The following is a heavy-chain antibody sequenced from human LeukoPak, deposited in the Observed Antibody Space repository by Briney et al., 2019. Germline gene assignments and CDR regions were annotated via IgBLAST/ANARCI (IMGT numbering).Heavy chain of an antibody. D-gene: IGHD1/OR15-1a*01. CDR1: GFTFSNAW. CDR2: IKQDGSEK. Sequence: PGGSLRLSCAGSGFTFSNAWMTWVRQAPGKGLEWVANIKQDGSEKYYVDSVKGRFTISRDNAKNSLYLQMNSLRAEDTAVYYCARDKQGGYFDYWGQGTLVTVSS. CDR3: ARDKQGGYFDY. V-gene: IGHV3-7*01. J-gene: IGHJ4*02.